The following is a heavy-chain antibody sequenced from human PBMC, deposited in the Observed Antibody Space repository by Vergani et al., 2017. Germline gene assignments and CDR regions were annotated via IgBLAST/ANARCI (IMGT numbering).Heavy chain of an antibody. CDR2: FQGSGNS. V-gene: IGHV4-4*07. Sequence: QVQLEESGPGLVKPSETLSLTCTVSGGSFNTYYWSWIRQSPGKGLEWIGRFQGSGNSTYNPSLKSRVTISLDTSKNQFSLKLGSVTAADTALYYCASERRDGYNPFDTWGQGTLVTVSS. CDR1: GGSFNTYY. J-gene: IGHJ4*02. D-gene: IGHD5-24*01. CDR3: ASERRDGYNPFDT.